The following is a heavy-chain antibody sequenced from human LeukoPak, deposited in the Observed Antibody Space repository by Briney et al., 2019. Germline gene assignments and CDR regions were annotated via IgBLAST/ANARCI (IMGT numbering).Heavy chain of an antibody. V-gene: IGHV7-4-1*02. D-gene: IGHD3-22*01. Sequence: ASVKVSCKGSGYTFTKYAISWVRQAPGQGLEYMGWIDTNTGNPTYAQGFTGRFVFSLDTSVSTAYLQISSLKAEDSAIYYCANCYDSSGFFAYWGQGTLVTVSS. CDR2: IDTNTGNP. CDR1: GYTFTKYA. J-gene: IGHJ4*02. CDR3: ANCYDSSGFFAY.